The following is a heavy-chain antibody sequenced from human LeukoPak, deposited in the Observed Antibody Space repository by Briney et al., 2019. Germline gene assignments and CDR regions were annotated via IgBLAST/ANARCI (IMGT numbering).Heavy chain of an antibody. CDR1: GGSISSGDYY. J-gene: IGHJ4*02. V-gene: IGHV4-30-4*08. Sequence: SETLSLTCTVSGGSISSGDYYWSWIRQPPGKGLEWIGYIYYSGSTYYNPSLKSRVTISVDTSKNHFSLKLSSVTAADTAVYYCARDPMGHCTDGVCSRFFDYWGQGTLVTVSS. CDR2: IYYSGST. CDR3: ARDPMGHCTDGVCSRFFDY. D-gene: IGHD2-8*01.